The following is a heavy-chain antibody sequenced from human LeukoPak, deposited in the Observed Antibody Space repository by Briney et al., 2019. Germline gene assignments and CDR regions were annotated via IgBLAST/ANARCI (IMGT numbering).Heavy chain of an antibody. V-gene: IGHV4-59*01. Sequence: MSSETLSLTCTVSGGSISSYYWSWIRQPPGKGLEWIGYIYYSGSTNYNPSLKSRVTISVDTSKNQFSLKLSSVTAADTAVYYCARVGSDDSSGYYPKYYYMDVWGKGTTVTVSS. D-gene: IGHD3-22*01. J-gene: IGHJ6*03. CDR2: IYYSGST. CDR1: GGSISSYY. CDR3: ARVGSDDSSGYYPKYYYMDV.